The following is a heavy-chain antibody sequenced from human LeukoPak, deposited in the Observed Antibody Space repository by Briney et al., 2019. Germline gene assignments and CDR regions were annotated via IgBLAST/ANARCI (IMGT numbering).Heavy chain of an antibody. CDR2: ISAYNGNT. CDR1: GYTFTSYG. CDR3: ARARIVGATYYFDY. Sequence: ASVKVSCKASGYTFTSYGISWVRQAPRQGLEWMGWISAYNGNTNYAQKLQGRVTMTTDTSTSTAYMELRSLRSDDTAVYYCARARIVGATYYFDYWGQGTLVTVSS. J-gene: IGHJ4*02. D-gene: IGHD1-26*01. V-gene: IGHV1-18*01.